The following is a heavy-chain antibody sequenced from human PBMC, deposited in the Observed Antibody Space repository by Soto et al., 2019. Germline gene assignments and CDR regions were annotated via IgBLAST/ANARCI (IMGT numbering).Heavy chain of an antibody. D-gene: IGHD4-17*01. Sequence: GASVKVSCKASGGTFSSYAISWVRQAPGQGLEWVGGIIPIFGTANYAQKFQGRVTITADESASTAYMELSSLRSEDTAVYYCARAGEFRMTTEYYFDYWGQGTLVTVSS. CDR3: ARAGEFRMTTEYYFDY. CDR1: GGTFSSYA. CDR2: IIPIFGTA. V-gene: IGHV1-69*13. J-gene: IGHJ4*02.